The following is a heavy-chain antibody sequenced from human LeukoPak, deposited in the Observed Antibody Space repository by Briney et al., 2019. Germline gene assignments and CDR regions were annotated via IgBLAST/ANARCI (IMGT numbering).Heavy chain of an antibody. CDR2: ISGSGGST. Sequence: GGSLRLSCAASGFTFSSYAMSWVRQAPGKGLEWVSAISGSGGSTYYADSVKGRFTISRDSSKNTLYLQMNSLRAEDTAVYYCAKASLWFGELLYPYYFDYWGQGTLVTVSS. CDR3: AKASLWFGELLYPYYFDY. J-gene: IGHJ4*02. D-gene: IGHD3-10*01. V-gene: IGHV3-23*01. CDR1: GFTFSSYA.